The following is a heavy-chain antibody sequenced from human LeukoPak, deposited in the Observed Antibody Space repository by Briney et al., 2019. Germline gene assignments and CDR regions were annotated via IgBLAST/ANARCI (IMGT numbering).Heavy chain of an antibody. D-gene: IGHD3-3*01. CDR1: GYTFTGYY. V-gene: IGHV1-24*01. CDR3: ATTIGHRLGL. J-gene: IGHJ4*02. CDR2: FDPEDGET. Sequence: ASVKVSCKASGYTFTGYYMHWVRQAPGKGLEWMGGFDPEDGETIYAQKFQGRVTMTEDTSTDTAYMELSSLRSEDTAVYYCATTIGHRLGLWGQGTLVTVSS.